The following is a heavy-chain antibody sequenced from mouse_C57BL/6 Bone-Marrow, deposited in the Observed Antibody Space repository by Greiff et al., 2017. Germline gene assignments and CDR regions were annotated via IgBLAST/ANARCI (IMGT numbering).Heavy chain of an antibody. CDR3: ARSYGSSYGYFDV. CDR2: IFPGSGST. CDR1: GYTFTDYY. V-gene: IGHV1-75*01. Sequence: VKLQESGPELVKPGASVKISCKASGYTFTDYYINWVKQRPGQGLEWIGWIFPGSGSTYYNEKFKGKATLTVDKSSSTAYMLLSSLTSEDSAVYFCARSYGSSYGYFDVWGTGTTVTVSS. D-gene: IGHD1-1*01. J-gene: IGHJ1*03.